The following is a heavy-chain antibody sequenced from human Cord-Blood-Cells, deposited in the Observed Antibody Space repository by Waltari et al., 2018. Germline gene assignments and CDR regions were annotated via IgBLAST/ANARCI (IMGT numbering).Heavy chain of an antibody. D-gene: IGHD3-10*01. CDR1: GDTFSSYA. J-gene: IGHJ3*02. CDR2: VIPIVGTA. Sequence: QVQLVQSGAEVKKPGSSVKVSCKASGDTFSSYAISWVRQAPGQGLEWMGGVIPIVGTANYAQKFQGRVTITADESTGTAYMELSSLRSEDTAVYYCARAERGLAAGDAFDIWGQGTMVTVSS. V-gene: IGHV1-69*12. CDR3: ARAERGLAAGDAFDI.